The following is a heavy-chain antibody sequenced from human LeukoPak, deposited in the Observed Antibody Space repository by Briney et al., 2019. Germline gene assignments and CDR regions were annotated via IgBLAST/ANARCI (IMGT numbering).Heavy chain of an antibody. CDR2: IQYDGTNK. CDR1: GITFSTYD. J-gene: IGHJ3*02. D-gene: IGHD1-1*01. V-gene: IGHV3-30*02. Sequence: GGSLRLSCAASGITFSTYDMHWVRQAPGKGLEWVAFIQYDGTNKYYGDSVKGRFTISRDNSKNTLDLQMNSLRAEDTAVYYCAKDSQLSPAFDIWGQGTMVTVSS. CDR3: AKDSQLSPAFDI.